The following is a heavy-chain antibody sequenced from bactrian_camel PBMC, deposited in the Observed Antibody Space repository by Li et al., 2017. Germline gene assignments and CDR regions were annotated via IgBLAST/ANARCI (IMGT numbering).Heavy chain of an antibody. CDR3: AAGPDVGREKHLTADQVLSIRRNNF. CDR2: IAPDGSR. D-gene: IGHD3*01. J-gene: IGHJ4*01. V-gene: IGHV3-1*01. Sequence: DVQLVESGGGAVQTGGSLRLTCTAVDLTFEGGNQGWYRETPGNEFELVSSIAPDGSRWYADSVQGSFTISRNVLPERLSLQMTRLKAEDMAMYYCAAGPDVGREKHLTADQVLSIRRNNFWGQGTQVTVS. CDR1: DLTFEGGN.